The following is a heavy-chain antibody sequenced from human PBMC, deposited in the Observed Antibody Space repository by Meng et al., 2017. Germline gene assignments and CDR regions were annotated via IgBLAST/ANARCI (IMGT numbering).Heavy chain of an antibody. Sequence: GARVRKPGASVMVSCKASGYTFTSYAMHWVRQAPGQGLEWMGRINPNSGGTNYAQKFQGRVTMTRDTSISTAYMELSRLRSDDTAVYYCASELNTYGSGSYAYWGQGTLVTVSS. CDR1: GYTFTSYA. CDR2: INPNSGGT. V-gene: IGHV1-2*06. J-gene: IGHJ4*02. D-gene: IGHD3-10*01. CDR3: ASELNTYGSGSYAY.